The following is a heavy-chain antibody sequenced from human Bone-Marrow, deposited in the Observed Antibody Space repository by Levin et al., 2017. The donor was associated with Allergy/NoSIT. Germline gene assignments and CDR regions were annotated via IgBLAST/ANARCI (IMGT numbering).Heavy chain of an antibody. V-gene: IGHV4-31*03. Sequence: MPSETLSLTCTVSGGPISSATYYWSWIRQHPVKGLEWIANIYYSGSTYYNPSLQSRVTLSVDSSKNQFSLKLNSVTAADTAVYYCARGTALPLLEWSWGQGTLVTVSA. CDR2: IYYSGST. CDR3: ARGTALPLLEWS. J-gene: IGHJ5*02. D-gene: IGHD3-3*01. CDR1: GGPISSATYY.